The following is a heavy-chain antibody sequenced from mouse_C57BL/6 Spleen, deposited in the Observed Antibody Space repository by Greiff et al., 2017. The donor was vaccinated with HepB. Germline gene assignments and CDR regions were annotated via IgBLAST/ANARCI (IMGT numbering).Heavy chain of an antibody. CDR3: ARIYYGYDAFAY. V-gene: IGHV1-64*01. CDR2: IHPNSGST. CDR1: GYTFTSYW. J-gene: IGHJ3*01. D-gene: IGHD2-2*01. Sequence: QVQLQQPGAELVKPGASVKLSCKASGYTFTSYWMHWVKQRPGQGLEWIGMIHPNSGSTNYNEKFKSKATLTVDKSSSTAYMQLSSLTSEDSAVYYCARIYYGYDAFAYWGQGTLVTVSA.